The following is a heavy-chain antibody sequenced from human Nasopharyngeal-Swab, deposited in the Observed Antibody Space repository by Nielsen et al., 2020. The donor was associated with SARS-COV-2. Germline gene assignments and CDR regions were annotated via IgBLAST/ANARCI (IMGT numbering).Heavy chain of an antibody. CDR2: IYYSGST. Sequence: SETLPLTCTVSGGSISSSSYYWGWIRQPPGKGLEWIGSIYYSGSTYYNPSLKSRVTISLDTSKNQFSLKLSSVTAADTAVYYCARHKGYYDSSGYHRGYFQHWGQGTLVTVSS. V-gene: IGHV4-39*01. CDR3: ARHKGYYDSSGYHRGYFQH. CDR1: GGSISSSSYY. J-gene: IGHJ1*01. D-gene: IGHD3-22*01.